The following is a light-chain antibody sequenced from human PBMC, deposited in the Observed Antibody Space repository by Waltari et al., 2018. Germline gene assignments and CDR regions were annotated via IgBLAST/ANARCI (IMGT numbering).Light chain of an antibody. CDR1: QSISSK. Sequence: EIVMTQSPATLSMSPGERATLSSRASQSISSKFAWYQQKPGQATRLLIYAASTRATGIPARFSGSGSGTEFTLTISRLQSEDFAVYYCQQYNNWPRALTFGGGTEVEIK. J-gene: IGKJ4*01. V-gene: IGKV3-15*01. CDR3: QQYNNWPRALT. CDR2: AAS.